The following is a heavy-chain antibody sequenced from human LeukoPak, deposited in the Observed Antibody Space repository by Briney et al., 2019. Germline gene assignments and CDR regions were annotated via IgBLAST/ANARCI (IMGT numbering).Heavy chain of an antibody. Sequence: SETLSLTCAVSGYSITTVYWWGWIRQTPGRGMEWIGIQHHSGITSYNPSLKSGVTISVDTSKNQFSLRLTYVTAADTAVYYCARVGGSDSTGHYSVDYWGQGTLVTVSS. D-gene: IGHD3-22*01. CDR2: QHHSGIT. V-gene: IGHV4-38-2*01. CDR1: GYSITTVYW. CDR3: ARVGGSDSTGHYSVDY. J-gene: IGHJ4*02.